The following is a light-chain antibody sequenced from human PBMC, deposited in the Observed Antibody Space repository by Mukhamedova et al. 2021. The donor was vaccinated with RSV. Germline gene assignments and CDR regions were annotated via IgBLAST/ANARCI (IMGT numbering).Light chain of an antibody. CDR2: TAS. CDR3: QQSYSTPLT. Sequence: WYQRRVHGGAPKLLIYTASTLQSGVPSRFSVSGSGTDFTLTITSLQAEDFATYYCQQSYSTPLTFRGGTKLDIK. J-gene: IGKJ4*01. V-gene: IGKV1-39*01.